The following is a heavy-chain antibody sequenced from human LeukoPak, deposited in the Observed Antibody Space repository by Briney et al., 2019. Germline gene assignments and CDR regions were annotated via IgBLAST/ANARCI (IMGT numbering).Heavy chain of an antibody. CDR3: ARYRGGSYSRYYYYGIDV. Sequence: PSETLSLTCTVSGDSISSYYWRWLRHPPGRGGEWVGYIYYSGSTNYNTTSKRRVPISVATSKNQFSLRLSSVTAADTAVYYSARYRGGSYSRYYYYGIDVWGQGTTVTVSS. CDR2: IYYSGST. D-gene: IGHD1-26*01. CDR1: GDSISSYY. V-gene: IGHV4-59*01. J-gene: IGHJ6*02.